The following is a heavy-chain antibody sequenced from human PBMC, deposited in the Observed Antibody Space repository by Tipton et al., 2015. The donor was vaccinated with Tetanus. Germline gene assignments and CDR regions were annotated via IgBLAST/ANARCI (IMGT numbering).Heavy chain of an antibody. V-gene: IGHV4-39*07. Sequence: LRLSCTVSGGSVRSGSYYWSWIRQSPGKGLEWIGEINHSGSATYSPSFKSRVTISVDTPKNQFSLKLTSLTVADTAVYYCARGGSYSYGPRGFDLWGRGTLVTVSS. D-gene: IGHD5-18*01. CDR2: INHSGSA. CDR3: ARGGSYSYGPRGFDL. CDR1: GGSVRSGSYY. J-gene: IGHJ2*01.